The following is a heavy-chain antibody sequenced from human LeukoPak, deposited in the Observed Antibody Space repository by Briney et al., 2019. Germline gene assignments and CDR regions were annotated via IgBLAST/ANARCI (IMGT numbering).Heavy chain of an antibody. Sequence: PGGSLRLSCAASGFTFSSYAMSWVRQAPGKGLEWVSAISGSGGSTYYADSVKGRFTISRDNSKNTLYLQMNSLRPEDTAVYYCAKAGDSSSRFQPIDYWGQGTLVTVSS. CDR2: ISGSGGST. D-gene: IGHD6-13*01. V-gene: IGHV3-23*01. CDR3: AKAGDSSSRFQPIDY. J-gene: IGHJ4*02. CDR1: GFTFSSYA.